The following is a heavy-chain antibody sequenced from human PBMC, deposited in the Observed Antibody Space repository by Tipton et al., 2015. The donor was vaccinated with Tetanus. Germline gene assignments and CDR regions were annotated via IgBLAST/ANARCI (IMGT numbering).Heavy chain of an antibody. V-gene: IGHV4-59*01. CDR2: IYQNGDA. J-gene: IGHJ6*02. CDR3: ARERIEAFYYHGLDV. CDR1: GGSISSFY. D-gene: IGHD2-21*01. Sequence: TLSLTCTVSGGSISSFYWYWIRQPPGKGLEWIAYIYQNGDANYNPSLQSRVTISVDTSKNQSSLQLAFVTAADTAIYYCARERIEAFYYHGLDVWGPGTTVTVSS.